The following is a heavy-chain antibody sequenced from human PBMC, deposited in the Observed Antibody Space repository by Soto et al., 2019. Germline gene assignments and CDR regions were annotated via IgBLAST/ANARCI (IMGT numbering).Heavy chain of an antibody. D-gene: IGHD3-3*01. Sequence: SETLSLTCTVSGGSISRYYWSWIRQPPGKGLEWIGYIYYRGSTNYNPSLKSRVTISVDTSKNQFSLKLSSVTAADTAVYYGARGPPFGRWGRGTLVTVSS. CDR3: ARGPPFGR. CDR2: IYYRGST. J-gene: IGHJ4*02. V-gene: IGHV4-59*12. CDR1: GGSISRYY.